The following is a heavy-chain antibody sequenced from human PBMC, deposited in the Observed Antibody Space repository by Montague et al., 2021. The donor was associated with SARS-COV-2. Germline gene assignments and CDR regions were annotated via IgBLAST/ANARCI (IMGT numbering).Heavy chain of an antibody. CDR1: GGSISSYY. Sequence: ETLSLTCTVSGGSISSYYWSWIRQPPGKGLEWIGYIYYSGSTNXNPSLKSRVTISVDTSKNQFSLKLSSVTAADTAVYYCARGREYSSSAGFDYWGQGTLVTVSS. CDR3: ARGREYSSSAGFDY. CDR2: IYYSGST. V-gene: IGHV4-59*01. D-gene: IGHD6-6*01. J-gene: IGHJ4*02.